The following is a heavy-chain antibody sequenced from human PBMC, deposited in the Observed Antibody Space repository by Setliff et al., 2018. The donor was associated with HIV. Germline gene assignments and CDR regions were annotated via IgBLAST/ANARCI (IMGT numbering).Heavy chain of an antibody. CDR1: GFTFSSYW. J-gene: IGHJ4*02. V-gene: IGHV3-74*01. Sequence: GSLRLSCAASGFTFSSYWMHWVRQAPGKGLVWVSRINSDGSSTSYADSVKGRFTISRDNAKNTLYLQMNSLRVEDTAVYYCAKDTQTGYYDYWGQGTLVTVSS. CDR2: INSDGSST. D-gene: IGHD3-10*01. CDR3: AKDTQTGYYDY.